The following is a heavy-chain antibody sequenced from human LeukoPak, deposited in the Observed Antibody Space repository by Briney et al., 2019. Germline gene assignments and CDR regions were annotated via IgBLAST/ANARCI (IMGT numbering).Heavy chain of an antibody. J-gene: IGHJ4*02. D-gene: IGHD6-19*01. CDR3: ARDVAGALDF. CDR1: GFTFSRYW. Sequence: GGSLLLSCAATGFTFSRYWMAWVRPAPGKGLEWVANIRGDAGDKGYADSVKGRFTISRDNGKNSLYLQMNSLTDEDTAVYYCARDVAGALDFWGQGTLLIVSS. CDR2: IRGDAGDK. V-gene: IGHV3-7*01.